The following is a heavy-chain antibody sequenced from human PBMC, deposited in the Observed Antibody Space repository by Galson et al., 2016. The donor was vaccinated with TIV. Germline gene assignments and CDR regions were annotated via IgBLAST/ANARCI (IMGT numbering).Heavy chain of an antibody. CDR2: IHWDDAE. J-gene: IGHJ4*02. CDR1: GFSLSTSGVG. D-gene: IGHD3-10*01. V-gene: IGHV2-5*02. Sequence: PALVKPPQTLTLTCSFSGFSLSTSGVGVGWFRQPPGKALEWLAFIHWDDAERYSPSLISRLTITKDTSKNQVVLTLNNMDPLDTATSYCASKSSYFGELSTNQHFECRGQGTLVS. CDR3: ASKSSYFGELSTNQHFEC.